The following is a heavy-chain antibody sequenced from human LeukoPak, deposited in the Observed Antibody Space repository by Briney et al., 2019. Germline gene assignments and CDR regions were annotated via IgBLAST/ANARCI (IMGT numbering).Heavy chain of an antibody. CDR3: ARFRRDGYNYFDY. CDR1: GGSISIISYF. Sequence: SETLALTCTVSGGSISIISYFWGWIRQPPGKGLEWIGSLYFSGTTYYNPSLRSRVSISGDTSKNQFSLKLSSVTAADTAVYYCARFRRDGYNYFDYWGQGTLVTVCS. V-gene: IGHV4-39*01. J-gene: IGHJ4*02. D-gene: IGHD5-24*01. CDR2: LYFSGTT.